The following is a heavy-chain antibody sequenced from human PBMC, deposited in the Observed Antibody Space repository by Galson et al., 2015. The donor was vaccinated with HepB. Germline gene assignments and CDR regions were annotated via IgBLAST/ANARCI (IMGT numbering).Heavy chain of an antibody. D-gene: IGHD3-10*01. Sequence: SLRLSCAGSGFTFSSYCMHWVRQAPGKGLEWVADISYGGCNKYYADSVKGRFTISRDNYKNTLYLQMNSLSAEDTAVYYCARERMVRGLSLRYDAVDIWGQGTMVTVSS. CDR1: GFTFSSYC. CDR2: ISYGGCNK. J-gene: IGHJ3*02. V-gene: IGHV3-30*04. CDR3: ARERMVRGLSLRYDAVDI.